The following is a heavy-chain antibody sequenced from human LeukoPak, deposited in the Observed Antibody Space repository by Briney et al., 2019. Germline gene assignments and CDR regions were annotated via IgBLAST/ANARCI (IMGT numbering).Heavy chain of an antibody. V-gene: IGHV4-39*07. CDR2: INHSGST. CDR1: GGSISSSSYY. D-gene: IGHD5-18*01. J-gene: IGHJ4*02. CDR3: ARGTLDTAMVFDY. Sequence: SETLSLTCTVSGGSISSSSYYWGWIRQPPGKGLEWIGEINHSGSTNYNPSLKSRVTISVDTSKNQFSLKLSSVTAADTAVYYCARGTLDTAMVFDYWGQGTLVTVSS.